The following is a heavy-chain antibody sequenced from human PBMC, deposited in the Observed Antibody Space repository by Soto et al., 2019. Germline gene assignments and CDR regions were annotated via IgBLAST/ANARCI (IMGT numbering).Heavy chain of an antibody. V-gene: IGHV1-18*01. CDR3: ARGPPYSSSWSLENNYYYYGMDV. CDR2: ISAYNGNT. D-gene: IGHD6-13*01. J-gene: IGHJ6*02. CDR1: GYTFTSYG. Sequence: GASVKVSCKASGYTFTSYGISWVRQAPGQGLEWMGWISAYNGNTNYAQKLQGRVTMTTDTSTSTAYMKLRSLRSDDTAVYYCARGPPYSSSWSLENNYYYYGMDVWGQGTTVTVSS.